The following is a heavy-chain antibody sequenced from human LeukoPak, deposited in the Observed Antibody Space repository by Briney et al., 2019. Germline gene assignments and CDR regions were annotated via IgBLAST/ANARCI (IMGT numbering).Heavy chain of an antibody. CDR2: IKQDGSEK. Sequence: GGSLRLSCAASGFTFSGYWMSWVRQAPGKGLEWVAHIKQDGSEKYYVDSVKGGFTISRDNAKNSLYLQMNSLRAEDTAVYYCARDPYSSSWYLDYYYYGMDVWGQGTTVTVSS. J-gene: IGHJ6*02. CDR3: ARDPYSSSWYLDYYYYGMDV. CDR1: GFTFSGYW. D-gene: IGHD6-13*01. V-gene: IGHV3-7*01.